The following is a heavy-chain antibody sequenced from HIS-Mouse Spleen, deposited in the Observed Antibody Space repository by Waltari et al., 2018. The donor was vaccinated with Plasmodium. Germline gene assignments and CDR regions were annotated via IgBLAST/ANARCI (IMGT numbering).Heavy chain of an antibody. V-gene: IGHV4-39*01. D-gene: IGHD3-3*01. CDR1: GGSISSSSYY. Sequence: QLQLQESGPGLVKPSETLSLTCTVSGGSISSSSYYWGWIRQPPGKGLEWIGSIYYSGSTYYNPSLKSRVTISVDTSKNQFSLKLSSVTAADTAVYYCARVTSSGVYRYFDLWGRGTLVTVSS. J-gene: IGHJ2*01. CDR2: IYYSGST. CDR3: ARVTSSGVYRYFDL.